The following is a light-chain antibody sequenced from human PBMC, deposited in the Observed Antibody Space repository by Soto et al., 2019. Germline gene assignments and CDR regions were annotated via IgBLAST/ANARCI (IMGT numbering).Light chain of an antibody. CDR1: QSVSSSY. Sequence: EIVLTQSPGTLSLSPGERATLSCRASQSVSSSYLAWYQHKPGQAPRLLIYGASSRATGIPDRFSGSGSGTDFTLTISRLEHDDFAVYYCQQYGSSPHTFGQGTKLEIK. V-gene: IGKV3-20*01. J-gene: IGKJ2*01. CDR2: GAS. CDR3: QQYGSSPHT.